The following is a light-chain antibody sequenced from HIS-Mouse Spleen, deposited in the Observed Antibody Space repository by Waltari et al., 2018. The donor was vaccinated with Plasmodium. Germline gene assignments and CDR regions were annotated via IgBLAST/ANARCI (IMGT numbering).Light chain of an antibody. CDR1: ACHKNN. CDR3: YSTDSSGNHRV. CDR2: EDS. Sequence: SYDLTQPPSVSVSPGQTARSTCSGDACHKNNAYSYQQKSGQAPVLVIYEDSKRPSGIPERFSGSSSGTMATLTISGAQVEDEADYYCYSTDSSGNHRVFGGGTKLTVL. J-gene: IGLJ3*02. V-gene: IGLV3-10*01.